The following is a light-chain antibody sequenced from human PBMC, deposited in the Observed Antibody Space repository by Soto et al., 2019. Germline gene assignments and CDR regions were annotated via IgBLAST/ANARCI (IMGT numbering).Light chain of an antibody. J-gene: IGLJ1*01. CDR2: EVN. V-gene: IGLV2-14*01. Sequence: QSVLTQPASVSGSPGQSITISCTGTSSDVGGYNYVSWYQQHPGKAPKLMIYEVNYRPSGVSNRFSGSKSGNTASLTISGLQAEDVAYYYCSSYTSSSTGVFGTGTKVTVL. CDR3: SSYTSSSTGV. CDR1: SSDVGGYNY.